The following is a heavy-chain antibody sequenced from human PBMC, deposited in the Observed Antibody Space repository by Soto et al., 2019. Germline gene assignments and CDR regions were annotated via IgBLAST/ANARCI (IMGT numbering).Heavy chain of an antibody. V-gene: IGHV1-18*01. CDR3: ARKTAGYSSNNWFDP. CDR2: ISAYNGNT. D-gene: IGHD6-13*01. J-gene: IGHJ5*02. Sequence: GASVKVSCKASGYTFTSYGISWVRQAPGQGLEWMGWISAYNGNTNYAQKLQGRVTMTTDTSTSTAYKELRSLRSDDTAVYYCARKTAGYSSNNWFDPWGQGTLVTVSS. CDR1: GYTFTSYG.